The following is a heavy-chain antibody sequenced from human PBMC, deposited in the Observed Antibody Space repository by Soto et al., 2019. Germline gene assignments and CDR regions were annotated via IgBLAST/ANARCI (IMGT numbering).Heavy chain of an antibody. CDR1: GYTFTGYY. J-gene: IGHJ6*02. CDR2: INPNSGGT. D-gene: IGHD2-2*02. V-gene: IGHV1-2*04. CDR3: ARGRDYCSSTSCYISYYYYYGMDV. Sequence: AASVKVSCKASGYTFTGYYMHWVRQAPGQGLEWMGWINPNSGGTNYAQKFQGWVTMTRDTSISTAYMELSRLRSDDTAVYYCARGRDYCSSTSCYISYYYYYGMDVWGQVTTVTVSS.